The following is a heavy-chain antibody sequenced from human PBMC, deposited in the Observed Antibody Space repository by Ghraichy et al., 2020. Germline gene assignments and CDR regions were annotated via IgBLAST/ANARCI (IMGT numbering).Heavy chain of an antibody. Sequence: GSVKVSCAASGFTFSSCGMNWVRQAPGKGLEWVSSVGGTGDYTYYADSVKGRFTISRDNSKNTLFLQMNSLRAEDTAVYYCAKARSDYYHQGTFDYWGQGTLVTVSS. V-gene: IGHV3-23*01. CDR1: GFTFSSCG. CDR2: VGGTGDYT. CDR3: AKARSDYYHQGTFDY. J-gene: IGHJ4*02. D-gene: IGHD4-17*01.